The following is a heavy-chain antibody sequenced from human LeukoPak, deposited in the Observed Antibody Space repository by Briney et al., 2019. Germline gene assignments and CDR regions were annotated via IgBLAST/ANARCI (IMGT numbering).Heavy chain of an antibody. CDR2: IYYSGST. V-gene: IGHV4-59*08. J-gene: IGHJ5*02. CDR3: ARIGEGFDP. Sequence: PSETLSLTCTVSGGSISSYYWSWIRQPPGKGLEWIGYIYYSGSTNYNPSLKSRVTISVDTSKNQFSLKLSSVTAADTAVYYCARIGEGFDPWGQGTLVTVSS. CDR1: GGSISSYY. D-gene: IGHD4-17*01.